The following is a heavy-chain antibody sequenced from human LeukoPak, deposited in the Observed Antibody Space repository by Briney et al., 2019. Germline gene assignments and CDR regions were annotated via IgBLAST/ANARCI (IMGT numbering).Heavy chain of an antibody. CDR1: GGSFSGYY. Sequence: PSETLSLTCAVYGGSFSGYYWSWIRQPPGKGLEWIGEINHSGSTNYNPSLKSRATISVDTSKNQFSLKLSSVTAADTAVYYCARGDYVWGSYRSPFDYWGQGTLVTVSS. CDR2: INHSGST. D-gene: IGHD3-16*02. CDR3: ARGDYVWGSYRSPFDY. J-gene: IGHJ4*02. V-gene: IGHV4-34*01.